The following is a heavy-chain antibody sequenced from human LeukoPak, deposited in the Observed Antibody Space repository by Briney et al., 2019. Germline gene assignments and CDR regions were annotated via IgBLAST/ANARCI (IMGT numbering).Heavy chain of an antibody. D-gene: IGHD3-3*01. CDR1: GFTFSSYW. Sequence: GGSLRLSCAASGFTFSSYWMHWVRQAPGKELVWVSRINTDGSSTSYADSVKGRFTISRDNAKNTLYLQMNSLRAEDTAVYYCARAGDYDFWSGNNRKYDYWGQGTLVTVSS. CDR2: INTDGSST. J-gene: IGHJ4*02. CDR3: ARAGDYDFWSGNNRKYDY. V-gene: IGHV3-74*01.